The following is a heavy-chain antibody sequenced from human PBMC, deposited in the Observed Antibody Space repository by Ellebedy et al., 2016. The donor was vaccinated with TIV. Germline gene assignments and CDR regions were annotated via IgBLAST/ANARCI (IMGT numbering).Heavy chain of an antibody. Sequence: MPSETLSLTCAVYGGSFSGYYWSWIRQPPGKGLEWIGYIYYSGSTNYNPSLKSRVTISVDTSKNQFSLKLSSVTAADTAVYYCARATYDSSGLYFDYWGQGTLVTVSS. J-gene: IGHJ4*02. CDR3: ARATYDSSGLYFDY. CDR1: GGSFSGYY. V-gene: IGHV4-59*08. CDR2: IYYSGST. D-gene: IGHD3-22*01.